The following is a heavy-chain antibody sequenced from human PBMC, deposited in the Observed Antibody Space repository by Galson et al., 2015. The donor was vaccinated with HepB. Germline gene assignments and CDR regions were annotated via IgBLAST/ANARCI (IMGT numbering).Heavy chain of an antibody. CDR1: TFIFSTYS. CDR2: ISSGSTTI. D-gene: IGHD6-19*01. V-gene: IGHV3-48*04. J-gene: IGHJ6*02. Sequence: SLRLSCAASTFIFSTYSMNWVRQAPGKGLEWISYISSGSTTIYYADSVKGRFTISRDNAKNSLYLQMNSLRAGDTAVYYCAKGGSSGWPQYYYYGMDVWGQGTTVTVSS. CDR3: AKGGSSGWPQYYYYGMDV.